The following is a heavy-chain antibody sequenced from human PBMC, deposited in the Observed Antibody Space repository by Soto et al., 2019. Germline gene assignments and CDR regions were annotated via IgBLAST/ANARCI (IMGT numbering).Heavy chain of an antibody. V-gene: IGHV3-11*05. CDR1: GFTFSDYY. CDR3: ARGRGAAADYFDF. Sequence: QVQLVESGGGLVKPGGSLRLSCAVSGFTFSDYYMNWIRKSPGKGLEWVSYISSSTSHTNYVDSVKGRFTISRDNAKNSLFLQMNSLSAEDTAVYYCARGRGAAADYFDFWGQGTLVTVSS. D-gene: IGHD6-13*01. CDR2: ISSSTSHT. J-gene: IGHJ4*02.